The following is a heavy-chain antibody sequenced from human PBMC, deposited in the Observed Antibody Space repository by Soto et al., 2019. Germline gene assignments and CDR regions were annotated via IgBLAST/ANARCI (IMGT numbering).Heavy chain of an antibody. CDR1: GASISGGDYY. Sequence: QVQLQESGPGLVKPSQTLSLTCTVSGASISGGDYYWTWIRQPPGKGLEWIGSIYYTGNTYSNPSRESRLSISVDPSNNQFALRLTSVTAPDTAIYYCARATYDSSTYYLDSWGQGTLVTVSS. CDR2: IYYTGNT. CDR3: ARATYDSSTYYLDS. V-gene: IGHV4-30-4*01. D-gene: IGHD3-22*01. J-gene: IGHJ4*02.